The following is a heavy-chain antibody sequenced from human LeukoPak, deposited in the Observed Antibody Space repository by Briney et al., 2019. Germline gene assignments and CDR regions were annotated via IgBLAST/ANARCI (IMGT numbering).Heavy chain of an antibody. J-gene: IGHJ4*02. CDR1: GGSFSGYY. D-gene: IGHD5-12*01. CDR2: INHSGST. Sequence: SETLSLTCAVYGGSFSGYYWSWIRQPPGKGLEWIGEINHSGSTNYNPSLKSRVTISVDTSKNQFSLKLSSVTAADTAVYYCARRAYSGYVQITFYFDYWGQGTLVTVSS. CDR3: ARRAYSGYVQITFYFDY. V-gene: IGHV4-34*01.